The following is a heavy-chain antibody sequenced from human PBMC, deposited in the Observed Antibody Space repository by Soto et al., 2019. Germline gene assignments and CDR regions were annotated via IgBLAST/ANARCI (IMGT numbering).Heavy chain of an antibody. D-gene: IGHD1-26*01. CDR1: GVTFSVYR. Sequence: PGGSLRLSGAVAGVTFSVYRRRWNRQAPGKGLEWVSFIGKTGSDIHYADSVECRFTISRDNDKNSLYLQMNSLRAEGSAVYYCARESRKRLPYRQVDTWGQGTLVNVSS. CDR2: IGKTGSDI. J-gene: IGHJ5*02. CDR3: ARESRKRLPYRQVDT. V-gene: IGHV3-11*01.